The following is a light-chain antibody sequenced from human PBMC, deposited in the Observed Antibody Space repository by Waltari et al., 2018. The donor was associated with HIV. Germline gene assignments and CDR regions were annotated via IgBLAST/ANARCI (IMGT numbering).Light chain of an antibody. V-gene: IGLV3-21*02. J-gene: IGLJ3*02. CDR2: DDI. CDR1: NIGTKS. CDR3: QVWDSSSDHWV. Sequence: SYVLTQPTSVSVAPGHTAKITCAGNNIGTKSVHRYQQKPGQAPGLGVYDDIDRPSGIREPFSGSNSGNTATLTISRVEAGDEADYYCQVWDSSSDHWVFGGGTKLTVL.